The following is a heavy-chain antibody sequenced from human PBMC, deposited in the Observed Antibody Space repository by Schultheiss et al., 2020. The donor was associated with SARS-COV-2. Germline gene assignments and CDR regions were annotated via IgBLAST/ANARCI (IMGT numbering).Heavy chain of an antibody. D-gene: IGHD5-12*01. CDR2: IYYSGST. Sequence: SETLSLTCTVSGGSISSGSYYWAWIRRPPGKGLEWIGYIYYSGSTNYNPSLKSRVTISVDTSKNQFSLKLSSVTAADTAVYYCARHGGRYSIKYHFDSWGQGTLVTVAS. CDR3: ARHGGRYSIKYHFDS. J-gene: IGHJ4*02. V-gene: IGHV4-61*05. CDR1: GGSISSGSYY.